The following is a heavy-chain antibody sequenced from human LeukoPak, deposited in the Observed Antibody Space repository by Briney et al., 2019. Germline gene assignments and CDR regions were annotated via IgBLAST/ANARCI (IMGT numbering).Heavy chain of an antibody. Sequence: SETLSLTCTVSGGSISSGGYYWSWIRQHPGKGLEWIGYIYYSGSTYYNPSLKSRVTISVDTSKNQLSLKLSSVTAADTAVYYCARVSSYKHIIVGWGQGTLVTVSS. V-gene: IGHV4-31*03. D-gene: IGHD3-10*01. CDR2: IYYSGST. CDR3: ARVSSYKHIIVG. CDR1: GGSISSGGYY. J-gene: IGHJ4*02.